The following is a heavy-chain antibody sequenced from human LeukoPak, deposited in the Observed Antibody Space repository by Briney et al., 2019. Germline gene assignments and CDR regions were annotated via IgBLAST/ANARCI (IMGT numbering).Heavy chain of an antibody. J-gene: IGHJ6*02. CDR3: ARDTTYYDILTGWWQAYGMDV. CDR1: GFTFSSYG. CDR2: IWYDGSNK. Sequence: GGSLRLSCAASGFTFSSYGMHWVRQAPGKGLEWVAVIWYDGSNKYYADSVKGRFTISRDNSKNTLYLQMNSLRAEDTAVYYCARDTTYYDILTGWWQAYGMDVWGQGTTVTVSS. V-gene: IGHV3-33*08. D-gene: IGHD3-9*01.